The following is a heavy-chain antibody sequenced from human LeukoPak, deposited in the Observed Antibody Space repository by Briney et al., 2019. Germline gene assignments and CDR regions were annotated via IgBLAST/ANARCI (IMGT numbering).Heavy chain of an antibody. Sequence: PSETLSLTCTVSADSIRISTYYWAWVRQPPGKGLEWIGSIYSSGTTYYNPSLKSQVSISLDTSKNQFSLKLTSVTAADTAVYYCARLRGRGGRIFDYWGQGTLVTVSS. V-gene: IGHV4-39*07. CDR1: ADSIRISTYY. CDR2: IYSSGTT. CDR3: ARLRGRGGRIFDY. D-gene: IGHD2-15*01. J-gene: IGHJ4*02.